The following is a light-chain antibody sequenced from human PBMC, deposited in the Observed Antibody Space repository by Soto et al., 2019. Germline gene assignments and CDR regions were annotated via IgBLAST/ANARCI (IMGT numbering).Light chain of an antibody. V-gene: IGLV2-14*03. CDR3: SSYTSSNTVI. CDR2: DVR. J-gene: IGLJ2*01. Sequence: QSALTQPASVSGSPGQSITISCTGTSSDVGGYNYISWYQQHPGKAPKFIIYDVRNRPSGVSNRFSGSRSGNTASLTISGLQGEDEADYYCSSYTSSNTVIFGGGTKLTVL. CDR1: SSDVGGYNY.